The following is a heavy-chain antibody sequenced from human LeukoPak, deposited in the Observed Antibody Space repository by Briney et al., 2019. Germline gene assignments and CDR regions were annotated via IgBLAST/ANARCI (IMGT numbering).Heavy chain of an antibody. J-gene: IGHJ4*02. CDR3: ARRLGVVIIRYFDY. D-gene: IGHD3-3*01. V-gene: IGHV4-34*01. CDR1: GGSFSGYY. CDR2: INHSGST. Sequence: SETLSLTCAVYGGSFSGYYWSWIRQPPGKGLEWIGEINHSGSTNYNPSLKSRVPISVDTSKNQFSLKLSSVTAADTAVYYCARRLGVVIIRYFDYWGQGTLVTVSS.